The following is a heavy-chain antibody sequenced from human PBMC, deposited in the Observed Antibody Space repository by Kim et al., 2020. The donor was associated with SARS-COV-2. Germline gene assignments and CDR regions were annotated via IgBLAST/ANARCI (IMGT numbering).Heavy chain of an antibody. CDR2: ISSSSSYI. D-gene: IGHD2-21*02. CDR1: GFTFSSYS. J-gene: IGHJ4*02. Sequence: GGSLRLSCAASGFTFSSYSMNWVRQAPGKGLEWVSSISSSSSYIYYADSVKGRFTISRDNAKNSLYLQMNSLRAEDTAVYYCARDSGVVVTAVIDYWGQGTLVTVSS. CDR3: ARDSGVVVTAVIDY. V-gene: IGHV3-21*01.